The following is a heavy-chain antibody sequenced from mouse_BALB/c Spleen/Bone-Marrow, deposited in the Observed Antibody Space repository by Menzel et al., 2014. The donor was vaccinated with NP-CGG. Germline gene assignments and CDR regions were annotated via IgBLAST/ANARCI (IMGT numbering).Heavy chain of an antibody. CDR1: GFTFSSFG. V-gene: IGHV5-17*02. J-gene: IGHJ2*01. CDR2: ISSGSSTI. Sequence: EVKLMESGGGLVQPGGSRKLSCAASGFTFSSFGMHWVRQAPEKGLEWVAYISSGSSTIFYADTVKGRFTVSRDNPKNTLFLQMTSLRSEDTAMYFCTRGGNWDDFDSWGQGITLTVSS. D-gene: IGHD4-1*01. CDR3: TRGGNWDDFDS.